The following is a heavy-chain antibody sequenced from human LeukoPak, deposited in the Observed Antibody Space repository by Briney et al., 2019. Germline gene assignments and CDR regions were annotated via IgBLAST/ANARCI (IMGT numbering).Heavy chain of an antibody. CDR2: INPSGGST. Sequence: GASVKVSCKASGYTFTSYYMHWVRQAPGQGLEWMGIINPSGGSTSYAQKFQGRVTMTRDTSTSTVYMELSSLRSEDTAVYYCARGGENIVVVPAAIWPVDYWGQGTLATVSS. CDR1: GYTFTSYY. CDR3: ARGGENIVVVPAAIWPVDY. D-gene: IGHD2-2*01. V-gene: IGHV1-46*01. J-gene: IGHJ4*02.